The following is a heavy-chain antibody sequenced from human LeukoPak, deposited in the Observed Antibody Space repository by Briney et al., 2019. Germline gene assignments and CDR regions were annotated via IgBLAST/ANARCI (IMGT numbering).Heavy chain of an antibody. CDR1: GFTFSSYA. J-gene: IGHJ4*02. Sequence: GGSLRLSCAASGFTFSSYAMPWVRQAPGKGLEWVAVISYDGSNKYYADSVKGRFTISRDNSKNTLYLQMNSLRAEDTAVYYCARAQSAMIVSVFDYWGQGTLVTVSS. CDR3: ARAQSAMIVSVFDY. V-gene: IGHV3-30-3*01. CDR2: ISYDGSNK. D-gene: IGHD3-22*01.